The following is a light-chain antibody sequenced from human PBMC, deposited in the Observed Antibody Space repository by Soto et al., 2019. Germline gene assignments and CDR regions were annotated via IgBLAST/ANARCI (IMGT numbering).Light chain of an antibody. J-gene: IGLJ2*01. CDR2: DVS. CDR3: SPHATGSTLI. V-gene: IGLV2-14*03. Sequence: QSVLTQPASVSGSPGQSTTISCTGTSSDVGTYNHISWYQQHPGKAPKLMIYDVSNRPSGVSNRFSGSKSGTTASLTISGLQAEDEADYYCSPHATGSTLIFGGWTKLTVL. CDR1: SSDVGTYNH.